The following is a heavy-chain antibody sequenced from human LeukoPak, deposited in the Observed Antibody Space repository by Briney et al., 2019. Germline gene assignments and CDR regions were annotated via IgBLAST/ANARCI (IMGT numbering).Heavy chain of an antibody. D-gene: IGHD3-3*01. CDR3: ASFDFQAGGYYHRMDV. V-gene: IGHV4-59*01. CDR1: GGSISSYY. CDR2: IYYSGST. Sequence: SETLSLTCTVSGGSISSYYWSWIRQPPGKGLEWIGYIYYSGSTNYNPSLKSRVTISVDTSKNQFSLKLSSVTAADTAVYYCASFDFQAGGYYHRMDVWGQGTTVTVSS. J-gene: IGHJ6*02.